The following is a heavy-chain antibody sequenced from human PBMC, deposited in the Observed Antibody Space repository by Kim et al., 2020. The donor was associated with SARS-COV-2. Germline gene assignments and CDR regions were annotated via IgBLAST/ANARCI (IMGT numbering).Heavy chain of an antibody. Sequence: GGSLRLSCAVSGFTFSHFGIHWVRQAPGKGLEWVAVISYDGSNRNYAVSVKGRFTVSRDNSKDTMYLQMDSLRPEDTAVYYCAKERRKYDSSDDAFDVWG. CDR1: GFTFSHFG. V-gene: IGHV3-30*18. CDR2: ISYDGSNR. D-gene: IGHD3-22*01. CDR3: AKERRKYDSSDDAFDV. J-gene: IGHJ3*01.